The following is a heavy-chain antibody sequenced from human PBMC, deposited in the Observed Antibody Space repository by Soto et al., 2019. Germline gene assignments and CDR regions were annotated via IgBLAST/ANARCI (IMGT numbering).Heavy chain of an antibody. CDR1: GGSFSGYY. CDR3: ARGGVAAAQKDFDY. D-gene: IGHD6-13*01. CDR2: INHSGST. J-gene: IGHJ4*02. V-gene: IGHV4-34*01. Sequence: QVQLQQWGAGLLKPSETLSLTCAVYGGSFSGYYWSWIRQPPGKGLEWIVEINHSGSTNYNPSLKSRVTISVDTSKNQFSLKLSSVTAADTAVYYCARGGVAAAQKDFDYWGQGTLVTVSS.